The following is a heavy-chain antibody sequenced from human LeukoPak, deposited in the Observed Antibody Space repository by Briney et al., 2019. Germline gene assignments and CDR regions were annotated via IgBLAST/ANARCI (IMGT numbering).Heavy chain of an antibody. CDR1: GFTFDSHF. V-gene: IGHV3-21*01. CDR2: IGSRGNFI. CDR3: ARLRKASGSYYYYYMDV. D-gene: IGHD1-26*01. Sequence: PGGSLRLSCAASGFTFDSHFFNWVRQAPGRGLEWVSSIGSRGNFIYYADSVKGRFTISRDNSKNTLYLQMNSLRAEDTAVYYCARLRKASGSYYYYYMDVWGKGTTVTISS. J-gene: IGHJ6*03.